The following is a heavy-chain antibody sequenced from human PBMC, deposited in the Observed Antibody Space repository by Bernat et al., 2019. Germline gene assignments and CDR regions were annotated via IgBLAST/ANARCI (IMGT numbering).Heavy chain of an antibody. V-gene: IGHV3-73*01. J-gene: IGHJ4*02. CDR1: GLTFSDST. CDR3: TANSHHNY. Sequence: EVQLAESGGGLVQPGGSLKLSCAASGLTFSDSTMQWVRQASGKGLEWVGRVRTKANGFATSYAASVKGRFTISRDDSKNTAYLQMNSLKIEDTAVYYCTANSHHNYWGQGTLVTVSS. D-gene: IGHD4-11*01. CDR2: VRTKANGFAT.